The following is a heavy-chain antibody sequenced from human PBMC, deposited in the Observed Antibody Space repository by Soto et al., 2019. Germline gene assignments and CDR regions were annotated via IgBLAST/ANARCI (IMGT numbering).Heavy chain of an antibody. V-gene: IGHV3-48*02. CDR1: GFTFSSYG. CDR2: ISSSGTTR. J-gene: IGHJ5*02. Sequence: ESGGGLVQPGGSLRLSCVASGFTFSSYGMNWVRQAPGKGLEWVSYISSSGTTRYHADSVQGRFTISRDNAKNSLYLQMNSLRDDDTAVYYCARPDGSLFFDPWGQGTLVTVSS. CDR3: ARPDGSLFFDP. D-gene: IGHD1-26*01.